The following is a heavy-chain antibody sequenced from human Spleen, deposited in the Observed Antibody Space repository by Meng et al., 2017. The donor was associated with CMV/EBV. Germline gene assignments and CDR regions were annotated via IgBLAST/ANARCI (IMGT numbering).Heavy chain of an antibody. CDR1: QFSFSNYW. J-gene: IGHJ4*02. V-gene: IGHV3-7*01. CDR3: ARIPVDTTFFIQEFYFDS. Sequence: GESLKISCIASQFSFSNYWMSWVRQAPGKGLEWVANIKEDGSEKYYVDSVKGRFTISRDNAKNSLYLQMSSLRVGDTAVYYCARIPVDTTFFIQEFYFDSWGLGTLVTVSS. CDR2: IKEDGSEK. D-gene: IGHD5-18*01.